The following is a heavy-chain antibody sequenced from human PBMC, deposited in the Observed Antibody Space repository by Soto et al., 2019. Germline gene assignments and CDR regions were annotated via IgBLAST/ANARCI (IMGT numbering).Heavy chain of an antibody. J-gene: IGHJ4*02. Sequence: PGGSLRLSCAASGFTFSSYGMHWVRQAPGKGLEWVAVISYDGSNKYYADSVKGRFTISRDNSKNTLYLQMNSLRAEETAVYYCAKGRYDFWSGYPDYWGQGTLVTVSS. D-gene: IGHD3-3*01. V-gene: IGHV3-30*18. CDR3: AKGRYDFWSGYPDY. CDR1: GFTFSSYG. CDR2: ISYDGSNK.